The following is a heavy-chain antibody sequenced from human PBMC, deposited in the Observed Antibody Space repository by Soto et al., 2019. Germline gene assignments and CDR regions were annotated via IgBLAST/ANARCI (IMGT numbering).Heavy chain of an antibody. CDR3: ARDSRRGYCSSTSCPLQH. Sequence: EVQLVESGGGLVKPGGSLRLSCAASGFTFSSYSMNWVRQAPGKGLEWVSSISSSSSYIYYADSVKGRFTISRDNAKNSLYLQMNSLRAEDTAVYYCARDSRRGYCSSTSCPLQHWGQGTLVTVSS. CDR1: GFTFSSYS. J-gene: IGHJ1*01. V-gene: IGHV3-21*01. CDR2: ISSSSSYI. D-gene: IGHD2-2*01.